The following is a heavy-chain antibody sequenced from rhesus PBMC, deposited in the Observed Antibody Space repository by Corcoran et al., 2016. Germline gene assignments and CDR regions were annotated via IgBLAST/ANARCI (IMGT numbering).Heavy chain of an antibody. D-gene: IGHD6-25*01. Sequence: QVQLQESGPGLVKPSETLSLTCAVSGGSISDYYYWNWIRQPPGKGLEWIRNIYGNSASTHYNPYLKSRGTISKDTSKNQFFLKLSSVTAADTAVYYCARDRDSGILFYWGQGVLVTVSS. CDR3: ARDRDSGILFY. J-gene: IGHJ4*01. CDR2: IYGNSAST. V-gene: IGHV4S9*01. CDR1: GGSISDYYY.